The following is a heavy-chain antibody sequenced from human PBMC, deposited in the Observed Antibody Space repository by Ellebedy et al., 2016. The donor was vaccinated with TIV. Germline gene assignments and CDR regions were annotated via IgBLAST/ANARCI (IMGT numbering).Heavy chain of an antibody. D-gene: IGHD3-10*01. V-gene: IGHV4-39*01. J-gene: IGHJ4*02. CDR1: GGSISSSSYY. CDR3: ARLGPYYYGSGSSNFFDY. CDR2: IYYSGST. Sequence: SETLSLXXTVSGGSISSSSYYWGWIRQPPGKGLEWIGSIYYSGSTYYNPSLKSRVTISVDTSKNQFSLKLSSVTAADTAVYYCARLGPYYYGSGSSNFFDYWGQGTLVTVSS.